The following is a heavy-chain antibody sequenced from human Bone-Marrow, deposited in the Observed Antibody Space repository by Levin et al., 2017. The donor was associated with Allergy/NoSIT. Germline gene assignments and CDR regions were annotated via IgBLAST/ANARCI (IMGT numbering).Heavy chain of an antibody. CDR3: AQGADYSNYFEN. J-gene: IGHJ4*02. CDR2: IDWDNDK. CDR1: GFSLSTQGMR. Sequence: SGPTLVKPTQTLTLTCTLSGFSLSTQGMRVSWIRQPPGKALEWLARIDWDNDKFYSTSLKTRLTISKDTSRNEVVLSMTNMDPVDTATYYCAQGADYSNYFENWGQGTLVTVSS. V-gene: IGHV2-70*04. D-gene: IGHD4-11*01.